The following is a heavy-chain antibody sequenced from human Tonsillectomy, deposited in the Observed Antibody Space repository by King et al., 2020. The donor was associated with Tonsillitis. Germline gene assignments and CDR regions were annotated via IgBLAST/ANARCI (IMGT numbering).Heavy chain of an antibody. D-gene: IGHD6-19*01. CDR1: GGSISSDDYY. CDR3: TSSGWRSWFDP. J-gene: IGHJ5*02. Sequence: QLQESGPGLVKPSQTLSLTCTVSGGSISSDDYYWSWIRQPPGQGLEWIGYIYYSGSTYYNPSLKSRVTISVDTSKNQFSLKLNSVTAADTAVYFCTSSGWRSWFDPWSQGTLVTVSS. CDR2: IYYSGST. V-gene: IGHV4-30-4*01.